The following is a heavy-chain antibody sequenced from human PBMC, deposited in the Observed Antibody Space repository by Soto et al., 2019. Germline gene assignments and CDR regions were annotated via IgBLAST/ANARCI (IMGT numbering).Heavy chain of an antibody. CDR3: AKEVADYSNLNWFDP. Sequence: HPGGSLRLSRAASGFTFSSYSMSWVRQAPGKGLEWVSAISGSGGSTYYADSVKGRFTISRDNSKNTLYLQMNSLRAEDTAVYYCAKEVADYSNLNWFDPWGQGTLVTVSS. CDR2: ISGSGGST. J-gene: IGHJ5*02. D-gene: IGHD4-4*01. CDR1: GFTFSSYS. V-gene: IGHV3-23*01.